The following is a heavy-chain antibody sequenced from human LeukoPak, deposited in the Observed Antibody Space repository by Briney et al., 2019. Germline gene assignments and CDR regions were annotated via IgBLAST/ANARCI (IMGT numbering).Heavy chain of an antibody. J-gene: IGHJ4*02. CDR1: GYTLTELS. D-gene: IGHD6-19*01. Sequence: ASVKVSCKVSGYTLTELSMHWVRQAPGKGLEWMGGFDPEDGETTYAQKFQGRVTMTEDTSTDTAYMELSSLRSEDTAVYYCATDSVGGSGWYYFDYWGQGTLVTVSS. CDR3: ATDSVGGSGWYYFDY. V-gene: IGHV1-24*01. CDR2: FDPEDGET.